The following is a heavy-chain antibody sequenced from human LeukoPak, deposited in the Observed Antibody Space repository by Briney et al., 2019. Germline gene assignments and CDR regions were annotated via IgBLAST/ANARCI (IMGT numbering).Heavy chain of an antibody. J-gene: IGHJ4*02. CDR3: ARVRRGVAPGDY. V-gene: IGHV3-30*03. CDR1: GFTFSSYG. Sequence: GGSLRLSCAASGFTFSSYGMHWVRQAPGKGLEWVAVISYDGSNKYYADSVKGRFTISRDNSKNTLYLQMNSLRAEDTAVYYCARVRRGVAPGDYWGQGTLVTVSS. D-gene: IGHD3-3*01. CDR2: ISYDGSNK.